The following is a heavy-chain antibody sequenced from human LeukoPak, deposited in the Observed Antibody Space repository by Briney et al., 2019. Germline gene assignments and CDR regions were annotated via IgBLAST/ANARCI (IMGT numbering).Heavy chain of an antibody. D-gene: IGHD3-16*01. CDR1: GFTFGNYA. CDR2: ISASGHYT. Sequence: GGSLRLSCEVSGFTFGNYAMSWGRQAPGKGLEWISGISASGHYTYTADSLKGRFTISRDNSKNTLYLQMNSLRAEDTALYYCAKDGSWGDYYFYFYIDVWGKGTTVTVSS. J-gene: IGHJ6*03. V-gene: IGHV3-23*01. CDR3: AKDGSWGDYYFYFYIDV.